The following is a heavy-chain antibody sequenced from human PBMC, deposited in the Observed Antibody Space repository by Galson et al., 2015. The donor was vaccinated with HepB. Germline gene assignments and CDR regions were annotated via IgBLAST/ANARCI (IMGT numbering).Heavy chain of an antibody. D-gene: IGHD2-2*01. V-gene: IGHV1-24*01. CDR1: GYTLTELS. J-gene: IGHJ4*02. CDR3: ATVRCSSTSCYWSFDY. Sequence: SVKVSCKVSGYTLTELSMHWVRQAPGKGLEWMGGFDPEDGETIYAQKFQGRVTMTEDTSTDTAYMELGSLRSEDTAVYYCATVRCSSTSCYWSFDYWGQGTLVTVSS. CDR2: FDPEDGET.